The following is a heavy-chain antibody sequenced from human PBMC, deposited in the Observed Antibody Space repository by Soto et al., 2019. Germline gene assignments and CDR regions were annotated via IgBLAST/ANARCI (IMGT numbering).Heavy chain of an antibody. V-gene: IGHV3-23*01. CDR3: AVTRVYDNFHYQRDGFNF. Sequence: GLSLRVWYAAAWVTCSSFSMSWVLKAPGKGLEWVSGVSGRGADKFYADSVKGRFTISRDNSMNLLFLQMNDLRAEDTAVYFCAVTRVYDNFHYQRDGFNFWGQGTMVTVSS. CDR2: VSGRGADK. D-gene: IGHD3-22*01. J-gene: IGHJ3*01. CDR1: WVTCSSFS.